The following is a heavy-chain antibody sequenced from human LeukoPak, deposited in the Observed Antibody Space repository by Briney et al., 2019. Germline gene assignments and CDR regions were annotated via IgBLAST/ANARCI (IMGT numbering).Heavy chain of an antibody. Sequence: PGGSLRLSCAASGFTFSSYAMSWVRQAPGKGLEWVSAISGSGGSTYYADSVKGRFTSSRDNSKNTLYLQMNSLRAEDTAVYYCAKVLVGATYGTIDYWGQGTLVTVSS. V-gene: IGHV3-23*01. D-gene: IGHD1-26*01. J-gene: IGHJ4*02. CDR2: ISGSGGST. CDR3: AKVLVGATYGTIDY. CDR1: GFTFSSYA.